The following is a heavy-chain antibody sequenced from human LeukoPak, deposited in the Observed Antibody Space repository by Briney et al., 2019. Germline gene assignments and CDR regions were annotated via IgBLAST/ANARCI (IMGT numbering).Heavy chain of an antibody. CDR2: FDPEDGET. V-gene: IGHV1-24*01. J-gene: IGHJ6*02. CDR3: ARDLSDTMIVVVDYGMDV. Sequence: ASVKVSCKVSGYTLTELSMHWVRQAPGKGLEWMGGFDPEDGETIYAQKFQGRVTMTEDTSTDTAYMELSSLRSEDTAVYYCARDLSDTMIVVVDYGMDVWGQGTTVTVSS. CDR1: GYTLTELS. D-gene: IGHD3-22*01.